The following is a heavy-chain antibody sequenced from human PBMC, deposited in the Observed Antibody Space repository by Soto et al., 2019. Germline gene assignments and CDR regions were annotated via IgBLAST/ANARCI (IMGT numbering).Heavy chain of an antibody. D-gene: IGHD2-15*01. CDR1: GFTFDDYA. CDR2: ISWNSGSI. CDR3: AKMASSGGSCYRWGCYFDY. V-gene: IGHV3-9*01. J-gene: IGHJ4*02. Sequence: EVQLVESGGGLVQPGRSLRLSCAASGFTFDDYAMHWVRQAPGKGLEWVSGISWNSGSIGYADAVKGRFTISRDNAKNSRYLQMNSLRAEDTALYYCAKMASSGGSCYRWGCYFDYWGQGTLVTVSS.